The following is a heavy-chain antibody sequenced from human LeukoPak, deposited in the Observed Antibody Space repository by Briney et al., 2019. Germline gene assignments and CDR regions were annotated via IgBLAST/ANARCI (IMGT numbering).Heavy chain of an antibody. CDR2: IYYSGST. Sequence: AGTLSLTCTVSGGSIISSSYYWGWIRQPPGKGLEWIGNIYYSGSTYYNPSLKGRVTISVDTSKKQFSLKLSAVTAADTAVYYCARQMGATEWGQGTLVTVSS. V-gene: IGHV4-39*01. CDR3: ARQMGATE. CDR1: GGSIISSSYY. J-gene: IGHJ4*02. D-gene: IGHD1-26*01.